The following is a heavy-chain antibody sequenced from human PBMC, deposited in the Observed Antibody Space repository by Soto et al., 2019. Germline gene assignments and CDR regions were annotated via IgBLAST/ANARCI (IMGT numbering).Heavy chain of an antibody. CDR2: IDTSGNT. V-gene: IGHV4-4*07. D-gene: IGHD3-3*01. J-gene: IGHJ6*02. CDR3: ARGGGYDFRSSQPPPIAV. CDR1: VDSITTYY. Sequence: SKTLSLTCTVSVDSITTYYWSWIRQPAGKELEWIGRIDTSGNTNYNPSLNSRVTMSVDTSKNQFSLKVRYVTAADTAVYYCARGGGYDFRSSQPPPIAVRGQGTTVTVSS.